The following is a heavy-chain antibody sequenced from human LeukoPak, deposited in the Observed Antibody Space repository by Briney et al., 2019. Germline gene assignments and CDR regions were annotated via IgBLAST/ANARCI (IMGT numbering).Heavy chain of an antibody. Sequence: GGSLRLSCAASGFTFNNYAMHWVRQAPGKGLEWVAIILYDGSEKYYADSVKGRFSVSRDNSKNTLYLQMNSLRADDTAMYYCARRHYYGSGVINYYYYFGMDVWGQGTTVTVSS. V-gene: IGHV3-30-3*01. J-gene: IGHJ6*02. D-gene: IGHD3-10*01. CDR1: GFTFNNYA. CDR2: ILYDGSEK. CDR3: ARRHYYGSGVINYYYYFGMDV.